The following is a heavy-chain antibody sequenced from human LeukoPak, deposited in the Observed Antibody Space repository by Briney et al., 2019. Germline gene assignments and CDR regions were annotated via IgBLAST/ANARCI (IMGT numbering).Heavy chain of an antibody. CDR1: GFTLSTYS. CDR2: IRGSGGIT. D-gene: IGHD3-3*01. V-gene: IGHV3-23*01. J-gene: IGHJ4*02. CDR3: AKGRVVESILDY. Sequence: GGSLRLPCAASGFTLSTYSMYWVRQAPGKGLEWCPGIRGSGGITYYADSVKGRFTISGDNSENTLYLQMNSLRVDDTAVYYCAKGRVVESILDYWGQGVLVTVSS.